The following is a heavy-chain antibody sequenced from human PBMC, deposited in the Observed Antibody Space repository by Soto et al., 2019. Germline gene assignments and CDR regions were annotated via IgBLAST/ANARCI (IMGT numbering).Heavy chain of an antibody. CDR2: IYSGGST. CDR3: ARDHYYGSGSWTHYSYGMDV. Sequence: EVQLVESGGGLVQPGGSLRLSCAASGFTVSSNYMSWVRQAPGKGLEWVSVIYSGGSTYYADSVKGRFTISRDNSKNTLYLQMNSLRAEDTAVYYCARDHYYGSGSWTHYSYGMDVWGQGTTVTVSS. V-gene: IGHV3-66*01. CDR1: GFTVSSNY. J-gene: IGHJ6*02. D-gene: IGHD3-10*01.